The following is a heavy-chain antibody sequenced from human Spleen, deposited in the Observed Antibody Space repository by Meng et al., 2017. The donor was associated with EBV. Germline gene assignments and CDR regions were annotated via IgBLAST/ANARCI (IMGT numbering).Heavy chain of an antibody. D-gene: IGHD4-17*01. CDR3: ARGLAYGDHGIDS. V-gene: IGHV7-4-1*02. Sequence: PSVSEMKKPGAAVRVACKASRYIFNTYGMNWVRQAPGQGLEWVGWINTNTGFPTYAQGFTGRFVFSLDTSVSTAYLQISSLRPEDSAVYYCARGLAYGDHGIDSWGQGTLVTVSS. CDR1: RYIFNTYG. J-gene: IGHJ4*02. CDR2: INTNTGFP.